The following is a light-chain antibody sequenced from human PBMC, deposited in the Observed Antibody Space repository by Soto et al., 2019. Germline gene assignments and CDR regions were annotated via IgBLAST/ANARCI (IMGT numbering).Light chain of an antibody. CDR2: GVS. CDR3: QQYGSSPLFT. V-gene: IGKV3-20*01. CDR1: QSVSSRY. J-gene: IGKJ3*01. Sequence: EIVLTQSPGTLSLSPGERATLSCRASQSVSSRYLAWYQQKPGQAPRLLIYGVSSRATGIPDRCSGSGSGTDFTLTLSRREPEDFAVYYCQQYGSSPLFTFGPGTKVDIK.